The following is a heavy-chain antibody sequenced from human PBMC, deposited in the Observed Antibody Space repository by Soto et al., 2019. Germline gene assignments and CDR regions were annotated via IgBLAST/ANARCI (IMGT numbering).Heavy chain of an antibody. CDR2: ISPK. CDR1: GFSFRTYG. D-gene: IGHD1-1*01. J-gene: IGHJ3*01. CDR3: ARDDAFGNENAFDL. Sequence: QVQLVESGGGLVQPGTSLRLSCAVSGFSFRTYGFHWVRQPPGKGLEWVAVISPKGHSDSVEGRFTISRDNSKDTLYLQMNNLRAEDTAVYYCARDDAFGNENAFDLSGQGTMVTVSS. V-gene: IGHV3-33*01.